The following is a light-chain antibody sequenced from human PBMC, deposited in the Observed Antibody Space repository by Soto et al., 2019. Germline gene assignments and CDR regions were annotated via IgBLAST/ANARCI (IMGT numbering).Light chain of an antibody. CDR2: EVS. CDR1: NSDVGGYNY. CDR3: SSYTSRSIYV. J-gene: IGLJ1*01. Sequence: QPALTQPASVSESPGQSITISCTGTNSDVGGYNYVSWYQQHPGKAPKLMIFEVSRRPSGVSNRFSGSKSGNTASLTISGLQTEDEADYYCSSYTSRSIYVFGTGTKVTVL. V-gene: IGLV2-14*01.